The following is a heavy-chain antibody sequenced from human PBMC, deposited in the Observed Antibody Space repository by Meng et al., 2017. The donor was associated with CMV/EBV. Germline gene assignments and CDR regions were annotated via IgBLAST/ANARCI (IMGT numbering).Heavy chain of an antibody. CDR1: YTLTELS. V-gene: IGHV1-24*01. Sequence: YTLTELSMHWVRKAPGKGLEWMGGFDPEDGETIYAQKFQGRVTMTEDTSTDTAYMELSSLRFEDTAVYYCATVPYYDSSGYSPDFDYWGQGTLVTVSS. J-gene: IGHJ4*02. CDR3: ATVPYYDSSGYSPDFDY. CDR2: FDPEDGET. D-gene: IGHD3-22*01.